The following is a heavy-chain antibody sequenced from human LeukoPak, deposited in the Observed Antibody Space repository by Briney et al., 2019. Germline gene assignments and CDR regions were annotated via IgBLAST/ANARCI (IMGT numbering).Heavy chain of an antibody. D-gene: IGHD3-22*01. Sequence: SVKVSCRASGGTFSSYAISWVRQAPGQGLEWMGGIIPIFGTANYAQKFQGRVTITTDESTSTAYMELSSLRSEDTAVYYCASSRYYYDSSGYYRGFDYWGQGTLVTVSS. CDR2: IIPIFGTA. CDR3: ASSRYYYDSSGYYRGFDY. J-gene: IGHJ4*02. V-gene: IGHV1-69*05. CDR1: GGTFSSYA.